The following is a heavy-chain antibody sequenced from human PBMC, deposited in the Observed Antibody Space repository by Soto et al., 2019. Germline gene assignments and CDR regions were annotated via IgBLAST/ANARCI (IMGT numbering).Heavy chain of an antibody. J-gene: IGHJ4*02. V-gene: IGHV4-39*01. CDR3: ARQRDYYDTSGDSYFDY. CDR1: GGSISSTNYF. Sequence: QLQLQESGPRLVKPSETLSLTCTVSGGSISSTNYFWGWIRQPPGKGLEWIGSIHYSGSTYYNPSLKSRVTVSGDTSKNQFSLKRTSVTAADTAVYYCARQRDYYDTSGDSYFDYWGQGTLVTVSS. CDR2: IHYSGST. D-gene: IGHD3-22*01.